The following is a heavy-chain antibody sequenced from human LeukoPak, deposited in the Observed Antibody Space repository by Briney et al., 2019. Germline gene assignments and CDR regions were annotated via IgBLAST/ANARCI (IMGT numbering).Heavy chain of an antibody. Sequence: SETLSLTCTVSGGSISSGGYYWSWIRQPPGKGLEWIGYIYHSGSTYYNPSLKSRVTISVDRSKNQFSLKLSSVTAADTAVYYCARGQLHDYFDYWGQGTLVTVSS. D-gene: IGHD6-6*01. V-gene: IGHV4-30-2*01. CDR2: IYHSGST. J-gene: IGHJ4*02. CDR3: ARGQLHDYFDY. CDR1: GGSISSGGYY.